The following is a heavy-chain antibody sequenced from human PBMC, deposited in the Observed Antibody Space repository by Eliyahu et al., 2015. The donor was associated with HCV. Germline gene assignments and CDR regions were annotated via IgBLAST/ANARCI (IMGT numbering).Heavy chain of an antibody. CDR3: ARAMDSSGYYGSFDY. Sequence: QVQLQESGPGLVKPSQTLSLPCXVXGGSISSGGYYWSWIRQHPGKGLEWIGYIYYSGSTYYNPSLKSRVTISVDTSKNQFSLKLSSVTAADTAVYYCARAMDSSGYYGSFDYWGQGTLVTVSS. CDR2: IYYSGST. V-gene: IGHV4-31*03. CDR1: GGSISSGGYY. J-gene: IGHJ4*02. D-gene: IGHD3-22*01.